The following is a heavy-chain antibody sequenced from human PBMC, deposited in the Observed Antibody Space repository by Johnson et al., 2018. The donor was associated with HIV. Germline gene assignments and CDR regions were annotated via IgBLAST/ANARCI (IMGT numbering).Heavy chain of an antibody. CDR2: ISSNGGST. V-gene: IGHV3-64*01. D-gene: IGHD5-24*01. CDR1: GFTFSTYA. CDR3: ARWRECYTLLSALDI. Sequence: VQLVESGGGLVQPGGSLSLSCAASGFTFSTYAMHWVRQAPGKGLEYVSAISSNGGSTNYANSVKGRFTISRDNPKNTLYLQMGSLRAEDMAVYYCARWRECYTLLSALDIWGQGTMVTVSS. J-gene: IGHJ3*02.